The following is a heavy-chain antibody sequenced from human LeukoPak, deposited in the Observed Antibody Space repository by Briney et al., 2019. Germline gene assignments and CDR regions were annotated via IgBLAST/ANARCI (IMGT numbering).Heavy chain of an antibody. CDR2: IIPIFGTA. Sequence: SVKVSCRASGGTFSSYAISWVRQAPGQGLEWMGGIIPIFGTANYAQKFQGRVTITTDESTSTAYMELSSLRSEDTAVYYCASFYSSSPRDYYMDVWGKGTTVTVSS. V-gene: IGHV1-69*05. CDR3: ASFYSSSPRDYYMDV. J-gene: IGHJ6*03. D-gene: IGHD6-6*01. CDR1: GGTFSSYA.